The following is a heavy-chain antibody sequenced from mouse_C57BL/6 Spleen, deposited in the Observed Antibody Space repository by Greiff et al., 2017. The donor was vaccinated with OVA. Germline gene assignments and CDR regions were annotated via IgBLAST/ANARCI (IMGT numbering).Heavy chain of an antibody. V-gene: IGHV5-4*01. D-gene: IGHD3-2*02. CDR3: AREKAQATFDY. CDR2: ISDGGSYT. Sequence: EVKLVESGGGLVKPGGSLNLSCAASGFTFSSYAMSWVRQTPEKRLEWVATISDGGSYTYYPDNVKGRFTISRDNAKNNLYLQMSHLKSEDTAMYYCAREKAQATFDYWGQGTTLTVSS. CDR1: GFTFSSYA. J-gene: IGHJ2*01.